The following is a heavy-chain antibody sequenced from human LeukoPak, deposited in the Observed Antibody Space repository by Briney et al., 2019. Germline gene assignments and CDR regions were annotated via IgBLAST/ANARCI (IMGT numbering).Heavy chain of an antibody. CDR3: AGVGATELDY. CDR2: INHSGST. D-gene: IGHD1-26*01. J-gene: IGHJ4*02. V-gene: IGHV4-34*01. CDR1: GGSFSGYY. Sequence: PSETLSLTCAVYGGSFSGYYWSWIRQPPGKGLEWIGEINHSGSTNYNPSLKSRVTISIDTSKNQFTLKLSSVTAADTAVYYCAGVGATELDYWGQGTLVTVSS.